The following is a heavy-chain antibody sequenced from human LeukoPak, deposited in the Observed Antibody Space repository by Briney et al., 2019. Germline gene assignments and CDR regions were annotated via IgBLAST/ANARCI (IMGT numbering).Heavy chain of an antibody. CDR3: ARDRVGATPGYYYYGMDV. J-gene: IGHJ6*02. D-gene: IGHD1-26*01. CDR2: IYHSGST. Sequence: SETLSLTCAVSGGSISSSNWWSWVRQPPGKGLEWIGEIYHSGSTNYNPSLKSRVTISVDTSKNQFSLKMSSVTAADTAVYYCARDRVGATPGYYYYGMDVWGQGTTVTVSS. V-gene: IGHV4-4*02. CDR1: GGSISSSNW.